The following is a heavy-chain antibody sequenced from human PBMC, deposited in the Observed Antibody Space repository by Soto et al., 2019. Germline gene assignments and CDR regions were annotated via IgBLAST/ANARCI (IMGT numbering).Heavy chain of an antibody. D-gene: IGHD3-10*01. CDR1: EGTFNSYT. CDR3: ATNYGSGSTHFDY. J-gene: IGHJ4*02. CDR2: VIPILGMA. V-gene: IGHV1-69*02. Sequence: QVQLVQSGAEVKKPGSSVKVSCTASEGTFNSYTISWVRQAPGQGLEWMGRVIPILGMADFAQRFQGRVMITADKSTSTAYMMLSSLRSDDTAIYYGATNYGSGSTHFDYWGQGTQVTVSS.